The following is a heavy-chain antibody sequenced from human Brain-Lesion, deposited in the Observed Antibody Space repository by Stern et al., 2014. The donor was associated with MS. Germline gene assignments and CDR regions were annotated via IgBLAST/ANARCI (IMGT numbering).Heavy chain of an antibody. V-gene: IGHV1-2*02. CDR1: GYIFTGYY. J-gene: IGHJ6*02. CDR3: ARDQRGITIFGVVTDYYYLGMDV. Sequence: VQLVESGAEVKKPGASVKVSCKTSGYIFTGYYIHWVRQAPGQGLEWMAMINPNTVGTQYAQKFQGRVTMSRDTSISTAYVELSSLTSDDTAVYYCARDQRGITIFGVVTDYYYLGMDVWGQGTTVTVSS. CDR2: INPNTVGT. D-gene: IGHD3-3*01.